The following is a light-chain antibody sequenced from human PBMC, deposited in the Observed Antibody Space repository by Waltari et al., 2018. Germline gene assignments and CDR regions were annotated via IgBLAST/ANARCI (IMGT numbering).Light chain of an antibody. Sequence: QSALTQPASVSGSPGQSITISCTGTSSDIGANNYVSLYRQHPGKAPKLVLYHVTTRPSGVSNRFSGSKSGNTASLTISGLQAEDEADYFCSSYTITYTRVFGGGTKLTVL. CDR3: SSYTITYTRV. CDR1: SSDIGANNY. V-gene: IGLV2-14*01. CDR2: HVT. J-gene: IGLJ3*02.